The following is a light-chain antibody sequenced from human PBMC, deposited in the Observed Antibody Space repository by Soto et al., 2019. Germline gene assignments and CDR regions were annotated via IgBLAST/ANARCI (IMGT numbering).Light chain of an antibody. CDR2: DAS. V-gene: IGKV3-11*01. J-gene: IGKJ5*01. CDR1: QSLSSN. CDR3: QQRSNWPPD. Sequence: EIVMTQSPATLSVSPGERATLSCRASQSLSSNFLAWYQQKPGQPPRLLIYDASNRATGIPARFSGSGSGTDFTLTISSLEPEDFAVYYCQQRSNWPPDFGQGTRLEI.